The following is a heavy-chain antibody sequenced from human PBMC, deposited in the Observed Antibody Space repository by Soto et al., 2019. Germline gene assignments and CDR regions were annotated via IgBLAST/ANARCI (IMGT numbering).Heavy chain of an antibody. CDR1: GYTFTSYD. J-gene: IGHJ4*02. Sequence: QVRLEQSGADVKKPGASVKVSCKASGYTFTSYDINWVRQTTGQGLEWMGWMNPHSGNTGYAQKFQGRLTLTRNTSISTAYLDLSSLRPEDTAIYYCARGINWGQGTLVTVSS. CDR3: ARGIN. D-gene: IGHD1-20*01. CDR2: MNPHSGNT. V-gene: IGHV1-8*01.